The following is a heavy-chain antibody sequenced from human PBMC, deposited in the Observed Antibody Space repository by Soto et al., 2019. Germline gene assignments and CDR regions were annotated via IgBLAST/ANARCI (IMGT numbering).Heavy chain of an antibody. CDR2: ITSSSSSI. Sequence: GGSLRLSCAASGFTFSAYNMDWVRQPPGKGLEWVSSITSSSSSIYYADSLKGRFTISRDNAKNSLYLQMNSLRAEDTAVYYCASHYGDNGWFDPWGQGTLVTVSS. V-gene: IGHV3-21*06. J-gene: IGHJ5*02. CDR1: GFTFSAYN. D-gene: IGHD4-17*01. CDR3: ASHYGDNGWFDP.